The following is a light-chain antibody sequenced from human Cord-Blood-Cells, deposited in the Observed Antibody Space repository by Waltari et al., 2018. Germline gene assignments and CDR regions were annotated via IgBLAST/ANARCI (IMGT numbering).Light chain of an antibody. Sequence: DIVVTHSPPSLPVTSGEPASISCRSGQSLLHSNGNNYLDWYLQKPGQSQQLLIYFGSNRASGVPDRFSGSGSGTDFTLRISRVEAEDVGVYYCMQSLQGLWTFGQGTRVEIK. CDR2: FGS. V-gene: IGKV2-28*01. CDR1: QSLLHSNGNNY. CDR3: MQSLQGLWT. J-gene: IGKJ1*01.